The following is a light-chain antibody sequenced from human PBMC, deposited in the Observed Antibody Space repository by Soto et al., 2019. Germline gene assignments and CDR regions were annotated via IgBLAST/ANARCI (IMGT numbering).Light chain of an antibody. CDR1: SSDIGGYNY. J-gene: IGLJ1*01. V-gene: IGLV2-14*01. CDR2: EVA. Sequence: QSALTQPASVSGSPGQSITSSCTGSSSDIGGYNYVSWYQQYPGEAPKLLIYEVAHRPSGVSSRFSGSKSGDTASLTISGLQAEDEADYYCSSYTTTSLPFVFGTGTKVTVL. CDR3: SSYTTTSLPFV.